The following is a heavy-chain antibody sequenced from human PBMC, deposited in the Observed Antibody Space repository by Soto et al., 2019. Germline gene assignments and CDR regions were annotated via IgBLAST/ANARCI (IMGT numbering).Heavy chain of an antibody. D-gene: IGHD3-3*01. CDR2: ISAYNGNT. CDR3: ARFTHKDYDFWSGYGLFDP. V-gene: IGHV1-18*01. J-gene: IGHJ5*02. CDR1: GYTFTSYG. Sequence: ASVKVSCKASGYTFTSYGISWVRQAPGQGLEWMGWISAYNGNTNYAQKLQGRVTMTTDTSTSTAYMELRSLRSDDTALYYCARFTHKDYDFWSGYGLFDPWGQGTLVTVSS.